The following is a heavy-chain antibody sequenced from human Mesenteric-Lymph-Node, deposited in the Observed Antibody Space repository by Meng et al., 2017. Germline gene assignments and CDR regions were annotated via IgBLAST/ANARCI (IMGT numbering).Heavy chain of an antibody. V-gene: IGHV1-18*01. D-gene: IGHD3-22*01. CDR2: ISTYNGHT. CDR3: ARDYDSSGYSPIISWGMAV. J-gene: IGHJ6*01. Sequence: ASVKVSCKASGYTFTSYSISWVRQAPGQGLEWMGWISTYNGHTNYAQKFQGRVTMTTETSTNTVYMELRSLRSDDTAVYYCARDYDSSGYSPIISWGMAVWGQGNTVT. CDR1: GYTFTSYS.